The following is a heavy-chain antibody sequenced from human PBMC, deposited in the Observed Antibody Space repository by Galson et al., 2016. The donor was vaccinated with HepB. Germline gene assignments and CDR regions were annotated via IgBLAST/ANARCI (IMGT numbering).Heavy chain of an antibody. CDR1: GESLSAYY. J-gene: IGHJ4*02. V-gene: IGHV4-34*01. Sequence: SETLSLTCVVSGESLSAYYCSWIRQPPGKGLEYIGEINHSGTTKYNPSLTSRVTISVDTYKNQFSLNLTSVTAADTALYYCAMSPRGFSPPWYWGQGTLVTVSS. CDR2: INHSGTT. CDR3: AMSPRGFSPPWY. D-gene: IGHD5-18*01.